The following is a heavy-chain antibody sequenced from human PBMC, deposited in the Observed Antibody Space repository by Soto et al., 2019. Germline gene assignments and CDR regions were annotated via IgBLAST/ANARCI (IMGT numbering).Heavy chain of an antibody. D-gene: IGHD6-13*01. Sequence: ASVKVSCKASGYTFTGYYMHWVRQAPGQGLEWMGWINPNSGGTNYAQKFQGWVTMTRDASISTAYMELSRLRSDDTAVYYCARGPYSSSWYGEEYFQHWGQGTLVTVSS. CDR3: ARGPYSSSWYGEEYFQH. J-gene: IGHJ1*01. V-gene: IGHV1-2*04. CDR2: INPNSGGT. CDR1: GYTFTGYY.